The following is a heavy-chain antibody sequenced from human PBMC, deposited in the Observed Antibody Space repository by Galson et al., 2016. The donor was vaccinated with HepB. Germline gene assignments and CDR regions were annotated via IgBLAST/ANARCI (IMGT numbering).Heavy chain of an antibody. D-gene: IGHD3-9*01. CDR2: VSYDGSNE. CDR1: GFTFSNHA. V-gene: IGHV3-30*04. J-gene: IGHJ3*02. CDR3: ARGQDILTDYLGEAFDI. Sequence: SLRLSCAASGFTFSNHAIHLVRQAPGRGLEWVAIVSYDGSNEYYANSVKGRFTISRDNSRNTVYVQMDNLRTDDTAVYYCARGQDILTDYLGEAFDISGQGTVVTVSS.